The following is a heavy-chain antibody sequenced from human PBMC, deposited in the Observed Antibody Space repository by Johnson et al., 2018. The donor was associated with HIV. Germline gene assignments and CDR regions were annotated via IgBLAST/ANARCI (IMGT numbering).Heavy chain of an antibody. CDR3: ARGRLNHFADAVDI. D-gene: IGHD3-16*01. Sequence: QVQLLESGGGLVQPGGSLRVSCATTGFTFSDYYMSWIRQAPGKGLEWVSYIRSSGSIIYYADSVKGRFTISRDNAKNSLYLQMDSLRAEDTAVYYCARGRLNHFADAVDIWGQGTMVTVSS. CDR2: IRSSGSII. J-gene: IGHJ3*02. V-gene: IGHV3-11*04. CDR1: GFTFSDYY.